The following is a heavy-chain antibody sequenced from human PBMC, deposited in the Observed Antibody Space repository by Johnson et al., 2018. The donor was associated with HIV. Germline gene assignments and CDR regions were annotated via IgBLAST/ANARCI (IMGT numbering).Heavy chain of an antibody. CDR1: GFTFSSYW. CDR3: AKDQGGTYNLGAFDS. V-gene: IGHV3-20*04. CDR2: VNWNGDST. J-gene: IGHJ3*01. D-gene: IGHD1-14*01. Sequence: VQLVESGGGLVQPGGSLRLSCAASGFTFSSYWMSWVRQAPGKGLEWVSGVNWNGDSTGYADSVKGRFTISRDNSKNTLYLQMNSLRAEDTAVYYCAKDQGGTYNLGAFDSWGQGTMVTVSS.